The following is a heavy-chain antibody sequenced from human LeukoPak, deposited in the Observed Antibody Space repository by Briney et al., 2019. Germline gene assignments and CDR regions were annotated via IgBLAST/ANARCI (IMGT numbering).Heavy chain of an antibody. CDR2: IKSKTDGGTT. D-gene: IGHD6-6*01. CDR1: GFTFSNAW. CDR3: IIPSIAGRLIDY. V-gene: IGHV3-15*01. J-gene: IGHJ4*02. Sequence: GGSLRLSCAASGFTFSNAWMSWVRQAPGKGLEWVGRIKSKTDGGTTDYAAPVKGRFTISRDDSKNTLYLQMNSLKTEDTAEYYCIIPSIAGRLIDYWGQGTLVTVSS.